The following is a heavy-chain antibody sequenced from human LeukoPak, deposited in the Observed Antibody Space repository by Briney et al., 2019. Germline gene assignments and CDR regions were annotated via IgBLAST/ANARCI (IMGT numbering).Heavy chain of an antibody. CDR3: ASVPPSIAVAGTDDY. Sequence: PGGSLRLSCAASGFTFSSYSMNWVRQAPGKGLEWVSSISSSSSYIYYADSVKGRFTIPRDNAKNSLYLQMNSLRAEDTAVYYCASVPPSIAVAGTDDYWGQGTLVTVSS. J-gene: IGHJ4*02. V-gene: IGHV3-21*01. CDR1: GFTFSSYS. D-gene: IGHD6-19*01. CDR2: ISSSSSYI.